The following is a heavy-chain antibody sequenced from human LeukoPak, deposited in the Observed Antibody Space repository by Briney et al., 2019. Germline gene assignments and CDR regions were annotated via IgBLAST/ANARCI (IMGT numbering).Heavy chain of an antibody. CDR1: GGSINGYY. Sequence: SETLSLTCTVSGGSINGYYWTWIRQPPGKGLEWIGYISDSGSTNYNPSLKSRVTMSVDSSNTEFSLRLNSVTAADTAVYYCARVFRGAVTSNWFDTWGQGTLVTVSS. D-gene: IGHD4-17*01. J-gene: IGHJ5*02. CDR2: ISDSGST. CDR3: ARVFRGAVTSNWFDT. V-gene: IGHV4-59*01.